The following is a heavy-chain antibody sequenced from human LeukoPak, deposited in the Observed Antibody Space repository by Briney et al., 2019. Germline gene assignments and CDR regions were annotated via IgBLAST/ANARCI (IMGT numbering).Heavy chain of an antibody. D-gene: IGHD3-9*01. J-gene: IGHJ5*02. CDR2: IKQDGSEK. Sequence: GALSLSCAASGFTFSSYWMSWVRQAPGKGLGWVANIKQDGSEKYYVDSVKGRFTISRDNAKNSLYLQMNSLRAEDTAVYYCARGGDVLRYFDWLLSNNWFDPWGQGTLVTVSS. CDR1: GFTFSSYW. V-gene: IGHV3-7*01. CDR3: ARGGDVLRYFDWLLSNNWFDP.